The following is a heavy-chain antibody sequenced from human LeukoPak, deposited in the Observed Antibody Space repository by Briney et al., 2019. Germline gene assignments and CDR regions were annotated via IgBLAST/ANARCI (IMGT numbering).Heavy chain of an antibody. CDR3: ARGKGSGWTFDY. J-gene: IGHJ4*02. D-gene: IGHD6-19*01. Sequence: PSETLSLTCAVYGGSFSGYYWSWIRQPPGKGLEWIGEINHSGGTNYNPSLKSRVTISLDTSKNHFSLKLTSVTAADTAVYYCARGKGSGWTFDYWGQGTLVTVSS. V-gene: IGHV4-34*01. CDR1: GGSFSGYY. CDR2: INHSGGT.